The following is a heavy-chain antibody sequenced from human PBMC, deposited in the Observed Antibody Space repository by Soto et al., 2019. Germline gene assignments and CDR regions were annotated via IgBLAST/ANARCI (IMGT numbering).Heavy chain of an antibody. J-gene: IGHJ4*02. CDR2: ISSNGGST. CDR3: ARDMGGYSGYALAY. CDR1: GFTLSSYA. V-gene: IGHV3-64*01. D-gene: IGHD5-12*01. Sequence: PGGSLRLSCAASGFTLSSYAMHWVRQAPGKGLEYVSAISSNGGSTYYANSVKGRFTISRDNSKNTLYLQMGSLRAEDMAVYYCARDMGGYSGYALAYWGQGT.